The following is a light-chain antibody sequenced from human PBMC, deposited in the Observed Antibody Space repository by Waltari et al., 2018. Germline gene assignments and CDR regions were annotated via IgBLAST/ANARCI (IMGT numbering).Light chain of an antibody. V-gene: IGLV2-11*01. Sequence: SALTQPRSVSGSPGQSVTISCTGTTNDLCSYNYVSWYQQHPGKAPKLIILDVTKRPSGVPDRLSGAQSRNTASLTISGLRAEDEAEYYCCSYAGSYTWVFGGGTKLTVV. CDR3: CSYAGSYTWV. J-gene: IGLJ3*02. CDR2: DVT. CDR1: TNDLCSYNY.